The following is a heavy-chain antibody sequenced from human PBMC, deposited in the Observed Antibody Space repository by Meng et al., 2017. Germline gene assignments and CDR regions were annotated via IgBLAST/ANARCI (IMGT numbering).Heavy chain of an antibody. D-gene: IGHD5-24*01. CDR1: GFTFSSYA. CDR3: ARDGYNYSALDY. CDR2: IWYDGSNK. J-gene: IGHJ4*02. V-gene: IGHV3-33*08. Sequence: GESLKISCAASGFTFSSYAMHWVRQAPGKGLEWVAVIWYDGSNKYYADSVKGRFTISRDNSKNTLYLQMNSLRAEDTAVYYCARDGYNYSALDYWGQGTLVTVSS.